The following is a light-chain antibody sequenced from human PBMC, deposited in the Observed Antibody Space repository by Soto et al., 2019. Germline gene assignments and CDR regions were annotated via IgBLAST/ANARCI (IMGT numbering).Light chain of an antibody. J-gene: IGLJ2*01. CDR3: QSYDNSLNHVV. Sequence: QAVVTQPPSVSGAPGQRVTIPCTGSSSNIGSFYDVHWYQQLPGTVPKLLIYGDNNRPSGVPDRFSGSKSGTAASLAITGLRAEDEADYYCQSYDNSLNHVVFGGGTKLTVL. CDR2: GDN. V-gene: IGLV1-40*01. CDR1: SSNIGSFYD.